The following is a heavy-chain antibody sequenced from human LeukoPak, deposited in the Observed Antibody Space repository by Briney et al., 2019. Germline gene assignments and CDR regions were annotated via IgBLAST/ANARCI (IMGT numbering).Heavy chain of an antibody. J-gene: IGHJ4*02. V-gene: IGHV3-30-3*01. CDR1: GFTFSSYA. Sequence: SLRLSCAASGFTFSSYAMHWVRQAPGKGLEWVAVISYDGSNKYYADSVKGRFTISRDNSKNTLYLQMNSLRAEDTAVYYCARVPGGDCSGGSCYSPSDYWGQGTLVTVSS. D-gene: IGHD2-15*01. CDR2: ISYDGSNK. CDR3: ARVPGGDCSGGSCYSPSDY.